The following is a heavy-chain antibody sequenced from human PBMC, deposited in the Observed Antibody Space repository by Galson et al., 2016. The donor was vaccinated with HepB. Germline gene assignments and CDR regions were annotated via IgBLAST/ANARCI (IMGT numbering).Heavy chain of an antibody. CDR2: ISYDGSNK. D-gene: IGHD3-16*02. CDR3: AKDQGVIKFAGLSVTSSWSFDH. J-gene: IGHJ4*02. Sequence: SLRLSCAASGFTFSSYGMHWVRQAPGKGLEWVAFISYDGSNKKYADSVKGRFTISRDNSKKTLYLQMNSLRAEDTAVYYCAKDQGVIKFAGLSVTSSWSFDHWGQGALVTVSS. V-gene: IGHV3-30*18. CDR1: GFTFSSYG.